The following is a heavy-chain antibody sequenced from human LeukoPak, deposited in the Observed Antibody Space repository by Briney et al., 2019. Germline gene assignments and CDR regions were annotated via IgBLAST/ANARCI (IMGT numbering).Heavy chain of an antibody. CDR3: AREPARASSGFYYYDMDV. Sequence: GGSLRLSCAASGFTFSSYSMNWVRQAPGKGLEWVSYISTTSSTIYYADSVKGRFTISRDNAKNSLYLQMSSLRAEDTAVYYCAREPARASSGFYYYDMDVWGQGTTVTVSS. J-gene: IGHJ6*02. D-gene: IGHD3-10*01. CDR1: GFTFSSYS. CDR2: ISTTSSTI. V-gene: IGHV3-48*04.